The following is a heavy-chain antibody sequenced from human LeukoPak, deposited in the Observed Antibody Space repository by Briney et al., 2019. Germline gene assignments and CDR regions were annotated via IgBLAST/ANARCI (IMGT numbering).Heavy chain of an antibody. J-gene: IGHJ4*02. V-gene: IGHV3-21*01. D-gene: IGHD3-22*01. Sequence: GGSLRLSCAASGFTFSSYNVNWVRQAPGQGLEWVSSISSSRSYIYYADSVKGRFTISRDNAKSSLYLQMTSLRAEDTAVYYCASEGRYDSSGAIDYWGQGTLVTVSS. CDR2: ISSSRSYI. CDR3: ASEGRYDSSGAIDY. CDR1: GFTFSSYN.